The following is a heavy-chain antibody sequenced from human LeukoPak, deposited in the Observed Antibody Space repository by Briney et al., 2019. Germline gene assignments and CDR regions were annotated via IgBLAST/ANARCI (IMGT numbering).Heavy chain of an antibody. CDR2: MSYDGSNQ. CDR1: GFTFRNYA. Sequence: PRGSLRLSCAASGFTFRNYAMHWVRQAPGKGLEWVAVMSYDGSNQFYADSVKGRFTISRDNSKNTLYLQMNSLRAEDTAVYYCVREEYNISYFDYWGQGTLVTVSS. D-gene: IGHD1-1*01. J-gene: IGHJ4*02. V-gene: IGHV3-30*04. CDR3: VREEYNISYFDY.